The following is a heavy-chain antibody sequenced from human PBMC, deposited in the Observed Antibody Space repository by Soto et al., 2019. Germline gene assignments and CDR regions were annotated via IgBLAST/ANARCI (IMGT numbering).Heavy chain of an antibody. D-gene: IGHD6-6*01. Sequence: QVQLVQSGAEVKKPGSSVQVSCKASGGTFSSYAISWVRQAPGQGLEWMGGIIPISGTANYAQKYRGRVTITADESTSTSYMELSILSAEDTVVYYCAREAWGQLVLCHWGQGTLVTVSS. V-gene: IGHV1-69*01. CDR1: GGTFSSYA. CDR3: AREAWGQLVLCH. J-gene: IGHJ4*02. CDR2: IIPISGTA.